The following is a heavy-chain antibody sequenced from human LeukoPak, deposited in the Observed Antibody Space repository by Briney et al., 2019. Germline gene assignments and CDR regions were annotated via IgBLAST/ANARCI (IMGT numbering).Heavy chain of an antibody. D-gene: IGHD3-22*01. V-gene: IGHV3-23*01. Sequence: GGSLRLSRAASGLTFSSFAMTWVRQAPGKGLEWVSGISGSGSTTYYADSVKGRFTNSRDNSKNTLYLQMNSLRVEDTAIYYCAKGGRWDYYDSSHWGQGTMVTVSS. CDR3: AKGGRWDYYDSSH. J-gene: IGHJ3*01. CDR1: GLTFSSFA. CDR2: ISGSGSTT.